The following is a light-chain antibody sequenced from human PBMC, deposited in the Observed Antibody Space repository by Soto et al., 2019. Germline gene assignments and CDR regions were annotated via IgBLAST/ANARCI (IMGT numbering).Light chain of an antibody. V-gene: IGKV1-5*03. CDR1: QKINTW. J-gene: IGKJ4*01. Sequence: IQMPQSPSALSASVGDRVTITCRASQKINTWVAWYQQRPGKAPQLLIYEASSLEPGVPSRFGGSGSGTDFTLTISSLQPDDFATYYCQQYEIYPLTFGGGTHVE. CDR3: QQYEIYPLT. CDR2: EAS.